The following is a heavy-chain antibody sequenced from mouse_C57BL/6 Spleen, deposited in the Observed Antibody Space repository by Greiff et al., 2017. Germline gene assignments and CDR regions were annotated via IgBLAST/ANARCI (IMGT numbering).Heavy chain of an antibody. CDR3: GRKDNYNGYDCAMGC. CDR1: GYTFTSYW. CDR2: INPSNGGT. D-gene: IGHD1-2*01. V-gene: IGHV1-53*01. J-gene: IGHJ4*01. Sequence: QVQLQQSGTELVKPGASVKLSCKASGYTFTSYWMHWVKQRPGQGLEWIGNINPSNGGTNYNEKFKNKATLTVDKSSSTAYMQLSRLTSEDAAFYYCGRKDNYNGYDCAMGCWGQGASVTVSS.